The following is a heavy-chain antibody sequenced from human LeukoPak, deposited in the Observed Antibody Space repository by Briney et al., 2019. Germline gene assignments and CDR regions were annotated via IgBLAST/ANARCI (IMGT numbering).Heavy chain of an antibody. V-gene: IGHV3-7*01. Sequence: GGSLRLSCAASGFTFSGYWMSWVRQAPGKGLEWVANIKQDGSEKYYVDSVKGRFTISRDNAKNSLYLQMNSLRAEDTAVYYCASIDSSGYYSPDAFDIWGQGTMVTVSS. J-gene: IGHJ3*02. CDR1: GFTFSGYW. D-gene: IGHD3-22*01. CDR2: IKQDGSEK. CDR3: ASIDSSGYYSPDAFDI.